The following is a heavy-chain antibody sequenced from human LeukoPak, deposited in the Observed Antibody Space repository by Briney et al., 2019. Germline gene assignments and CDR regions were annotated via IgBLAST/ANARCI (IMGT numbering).Heavy chain of an antibody. CDR1: GYTFTGYY. D-gene: IGHD2-2*01. J-gene: IGHJ5*02. Sequence: GSVNVSFKASGYTFTGYYMHWVRPAPGQGLEWMGWINPNSGCTNYAQKFQGRVTMTRDTSITTDYMELSRLRYDDTAVYYCATDGPDIVVLPAAGPIDWFDPWGQGTLVTVSS. CDR3: ATDGPDIVVLPAAGPIDWFDP. V-gene: IGHV1-2*02. CDR2: INPNSGCT.